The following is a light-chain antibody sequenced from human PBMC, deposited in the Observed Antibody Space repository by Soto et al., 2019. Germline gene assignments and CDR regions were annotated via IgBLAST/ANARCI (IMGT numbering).Light chain of an antibody. CDR1: QSVASN. Sequence: EIVMTQSPASLSVSPGDGATLSCRASQSVASNVAWYQQKPGQGPRLLIHGASTRAVGVPARFSGRGSGTVFTLTINSLQSEDFAVYYCQQYHNWAPQYTFGQGTKLQIQ. V-gene: IGKV3-15*01. CDR3: QQYHNWAPQYT. CDR2: GAS. J-gene: IGKJ2*01.